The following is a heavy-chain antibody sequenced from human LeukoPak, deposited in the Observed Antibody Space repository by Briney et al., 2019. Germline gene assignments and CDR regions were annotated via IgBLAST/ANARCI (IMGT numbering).Heavy chain of an antibody. D-gene: IGHD3-9*01. V-gene: IGHV4-4*02. J-gene: IGHJ3*02. Sequence: SETLSLTCAVSGGSISSSNWWSWVRQPPGKGLEWIGEIYHSGSTNYNPSLKSRVTISVDKSKNQFSLKLSSVTAADTAVYYCARAYYDILTGYAHAFDIWGQGTMVTVSS. CDR2: IYHSGST. CDR3: ARAYYDILTGYAHAFDI. CDR1: GGSISSSNW.